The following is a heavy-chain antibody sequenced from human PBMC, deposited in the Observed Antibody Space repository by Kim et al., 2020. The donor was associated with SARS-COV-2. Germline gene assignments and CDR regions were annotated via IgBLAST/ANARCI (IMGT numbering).Heavy chain of an antibody. D-gene: IGHD4-17*01. Sequence: SETLSLTCTVSGGSISSGGYYWSWIRQHPGKGLEWIGYIYYSGSTYYNPSLKSRVTISVDTSKNQFSLKLSSVTAADTAVYYCARDSSVTTYYYGMDVWGQGTTVTVSS. J-gene: IGHJ6*02. V-gene: IGHV4-31*03. CDR3: ARDSSVTTYYYGMDV. CDR1: GGSISSGGYY. CDR2: IYYSGST.